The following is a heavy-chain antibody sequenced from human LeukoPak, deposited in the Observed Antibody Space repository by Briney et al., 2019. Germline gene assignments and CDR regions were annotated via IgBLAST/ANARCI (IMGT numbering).Heavy chain of an antibody. CDR1: GFSLHTNGVG. Sequence: ESGPTLVKPTQTLTLTCTFSGFSLHTNGVGVGWIRQPPGKALEWLALLYWNDAKRYSPSLKSRLTITKATSKNQVVLTMTNMDPVDTATYYCAHRLSPISVADYDAFGIWGQGTVVTVSS. D-gene: IGHD6-19*01. CDR2: LYWNDAK. J-gene: IGHJ3*02. V-gene: IGHV2-5*01. CDR3: AHRLSPISVADYDAFGI.